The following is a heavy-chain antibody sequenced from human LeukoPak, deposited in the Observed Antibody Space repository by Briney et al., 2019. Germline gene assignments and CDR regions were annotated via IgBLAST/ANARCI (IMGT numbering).Heavy chain of an antibody. J-gene: IGHJ4*02. V-gene: IGHV1-18*04. CDR1: GYTFTGYY. CDR2: ISAYNGNT. Sequence: ASVKVSCKASGYTFTGYYIHWVRQAPGQGLEWMGWISAYNGNTNYAQKLQGRVTMTTDTSTSTAYMELRSLRSDDTAVYYCARDRGYCSSTSCYTFDYWGQGTLVTVSS. CDR3: ARDRGYCSSTSCYTFDY. D-gene: IGHD2-2*02.